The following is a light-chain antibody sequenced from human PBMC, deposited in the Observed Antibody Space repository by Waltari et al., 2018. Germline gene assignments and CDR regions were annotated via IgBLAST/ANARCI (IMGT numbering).Light chain of an antibody. Sequence: QSALTPPASVSGSPGQSITISCTGTSSDVGSYNLVSWYQQHPAKAPKVIIYEGNKRPSGFSDRFSGSKSGNTASLTISGLQAEDEADYYCCSYTGTTTPRLFGGGTKLTVL. J-gene: IGLJ3*02. V-gene: IGLV2-23*01. CDR1: SSDVGSYNL. CDR2: EGN. CDR3: CSYTGTTTPRL.